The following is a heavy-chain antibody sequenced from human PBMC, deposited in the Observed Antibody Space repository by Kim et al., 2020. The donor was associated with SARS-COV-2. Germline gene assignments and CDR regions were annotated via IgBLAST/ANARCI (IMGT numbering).Heavy chain of an antibody. CDR2: IYYSGST. Sequence: SETLSLTCTVSGGSISSSSYYWGWIRQPPGKGLEWIGSIYYSGSTYYNPSLKSRVTISVDTSKNQFSLKLSSVTAADTAVYYCASLYYDSLTGYVEYFDYWGQGTLVTVSS. CDR1: GGSISSSSYY. J-gene: IGHJ4*02. CDR3: ASLYYDSLTGYVEYFDY. D-gene: IGHD3-9*01. V-gene: IGHV4-39*01.